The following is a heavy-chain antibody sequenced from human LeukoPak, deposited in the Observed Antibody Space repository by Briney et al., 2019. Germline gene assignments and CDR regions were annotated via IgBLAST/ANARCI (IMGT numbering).Heavy chain of an antibody. CDR3: ARGGSYYDFWSGYPHHFDY. D-gene: IGHD3-3*01. Sequence: ASVKVSCKASGYTFTSYGISWVRQAPGQGLEWMGWISAYNGNTNYAQKLQGRVTMTTDTSTSTAYMELRSLRSDDTAVYYCARGGSYYDFWSGYPHHFDYWGRGTLVTVSS. J-gene: IGHJ4*02. CDR1: GYTFTSYG. CDR2: ISAYNGNT. V-gene: IGHV1-18*01.